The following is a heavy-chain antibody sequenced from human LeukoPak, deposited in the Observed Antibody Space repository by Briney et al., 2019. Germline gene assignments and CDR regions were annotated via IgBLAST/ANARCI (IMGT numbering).Heavy chain of an antibody. CDR1: GFTFSSYW. V-gene: IGHV3-11*01. D-gene: IGHD3-16*01. J-gene: IGHJ6*03. CDR3: ARALFGTYYYYMDV. CDR2: ISSSGSTI. Sequence: GGSLRLSCAASGFTFSSYWMSWIRQAPGKGLEWVSYISSSGSTIYYADSVKGRFTISRDNAKNSLYLQMNSLRAEDTAVYYCARALFGTYYYYMDVWGKGTTVTISS.